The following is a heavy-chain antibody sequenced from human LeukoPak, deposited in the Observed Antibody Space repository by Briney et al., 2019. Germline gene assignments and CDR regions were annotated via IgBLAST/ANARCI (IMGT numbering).Heavy chain of an antibody. V-gene: IGHV1-69*05. CDR3: ATLAAAGKGQDWYFDL. Sequence: SVKVSCKASGGTFSSYAISWVRQAPGQGLEWMGGIIPIFGTANYAQKFQGRVTITTDESTSTAYMELSSLRSEDTAVYYCATLAAAGKGQDWYFDLWGRGTLVTVSS. J-gene: IGHJ2*01. CDR2: IIPIFGTA. CDR1: GGTFSSYA. D-gene: IGHD6-13*01.